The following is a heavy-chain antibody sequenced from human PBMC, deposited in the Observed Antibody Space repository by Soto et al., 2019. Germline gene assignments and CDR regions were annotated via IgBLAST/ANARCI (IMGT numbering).Heavy chain of an antibody. CDR2: ISNDGSKR. CDR3: ARSIAVAGLDY. CDR1: VFSFITYA. V-gene: IGHV3-30-3*01. J-gene: IGHJ4*02. D-gene: IGHD6-19*01. Sequence: GWSLRLSCATSVFSFITYAIHWVRQAPGKGLDWVAVISNDGSKRYYAQSVKGRFTISRDNSNNTVDLQMNSLRAEDTALYYCARSIAVAGLDYWGPGTLVTVSS.